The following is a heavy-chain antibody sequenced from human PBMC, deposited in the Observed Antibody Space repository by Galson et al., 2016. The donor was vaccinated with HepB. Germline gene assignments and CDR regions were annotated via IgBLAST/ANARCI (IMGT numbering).Heavy chain of an antibody. J-gene: IGHJ4*02. CDR2: IFYSART. Sequence: LSLTCSVSGGSIRTSSYYWGWVRQSPGKGLQWIGNIFYSARTYYNPSLKSRVTVSVDTSKNQFSLRLTSVTAADTAMYYCARGYASGEYCFDYWGQGTLVTVAS. V-gene: IGHV4-39*01. CDR3: ARGYASGEYCFDY. CDR1: GGSIRTSSYY. D-gene: IGHD2-21*01.